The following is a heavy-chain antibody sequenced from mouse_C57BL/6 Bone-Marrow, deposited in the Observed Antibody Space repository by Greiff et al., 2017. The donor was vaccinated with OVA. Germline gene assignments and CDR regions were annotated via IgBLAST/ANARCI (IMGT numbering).Heavy chain of an antibody. CDR1: GFTFSSYA. J-gene: IGHJ1*03. D-gene: IGHD1-1*01. CDR3: TRDDYYGSSFHWYFDV. V-gene: IGHV5-9-1*02. CDR2: ISSGGDYI. Sequence: EVKLMESGEGLVKPGGSLKLSCAASGFTFSSYAMSWVRQTPEKRLEWVAYISSGGDYIYYADTVKGRFTISRDNARNTLYLQMSSLKSEDTAMYYCTRDDYYGSSFHWYFDVWGTGTTVTVSS.